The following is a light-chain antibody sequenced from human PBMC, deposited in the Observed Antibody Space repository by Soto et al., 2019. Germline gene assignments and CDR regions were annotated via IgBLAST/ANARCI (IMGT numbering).Light chain of an antibody. CDR2: GAS. CDR1: QSVSSSY. CDR3: QQYGSSPRFT. J-gene: IGKJ3*01. V-gene: IGKV3-20*01. Sequence: EIVLTQXPXXLSLSPGERATLSCRASQSVSSSYLAWYQQKPGQAPRLLIYGASSRATGIPDRFSGSGSGTDFTLTISRLEPEDFAVYYCQQYGSSPRFTFGPGTKVDIK.